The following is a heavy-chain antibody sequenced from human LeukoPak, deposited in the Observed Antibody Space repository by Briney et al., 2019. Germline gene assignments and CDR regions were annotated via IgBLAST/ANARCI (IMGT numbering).Heavy chain of an antibody. D-gene: IGHD6-19*01. CDR2: IKDSGSP. Sequence: PSETLSLTCAVYGGSFSGYSWTWIRQPPGKGLEWIGEIKDSGSPTFNPSLKSRVTMSVDTSNSQFSVRLSSLTAADTAVYYCARGRFSGLPRATTSQFDYRGQGTLVTVSS. CDR1: GGSFSGYS. J-gene: IGHJ4*02. V-gene: IGHV4-34*01. CDR3: ARGRFSGLPRATTSQFDY.